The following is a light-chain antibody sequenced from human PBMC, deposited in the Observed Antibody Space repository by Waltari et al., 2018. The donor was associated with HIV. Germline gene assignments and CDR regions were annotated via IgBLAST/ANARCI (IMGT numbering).Light chain of an antibody. J-gene: IGLJ1*01. V-gene: IGLV2-14*01. Sequence: QSALTQPASVSGSPGQSITISCTGTSSDAGGYNYVSWYQQHPGKAPKIMIYEVSNRPSGVSNRFSGSKSGNTASLTISGLQAEDEADYYCSSYTSSSTPYVFGTGTKVTVL. CDR1: SSDAGGYNY. CDR3: SSYTSSSTPYV. CDR2: EVS.